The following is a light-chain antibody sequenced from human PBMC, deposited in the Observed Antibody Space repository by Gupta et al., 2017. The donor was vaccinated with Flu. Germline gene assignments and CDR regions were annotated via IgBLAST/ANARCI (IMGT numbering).Light chain of an antibody. J-gene: IGKJ3*01. CDR2: AAS. Sequence: DIQMTQSPSSLSASVGDRVVITCRASQSVSTYLNWYQQKPGKTPNLLIYAASSLRSGVPSRFSGRGSGTDFTLTINSLQPEDFATYYCQQSSTTPFTFGPGTKVDV. V-gene: IGKV1-39*01. CDR3: QQSSTTPFT. CDR1: QSVSTY.